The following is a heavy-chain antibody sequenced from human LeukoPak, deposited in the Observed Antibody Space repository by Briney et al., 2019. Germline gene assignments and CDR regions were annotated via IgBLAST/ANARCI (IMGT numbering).Heavy chain of an antibody. Sequence: PGGSLRLSCAASGFTFSTYAMSWVHQIPGKGLEWVSAISGSDDGTYYADSVKGRFTISRDNSRNTLYLQMNTLRAEDTAVYFCAKSPVSSCRGSFCYPFDYWGQGNLVTVSS. CDR3: AKSPVSSCRGSFCYPFDY. J-gene: IGHJ4*02. CDR2: ISGSDDGT. V-gene: IGHV3-23*01. CDR1: GFTFSTYA. D-gene: IGHD2-15*01.